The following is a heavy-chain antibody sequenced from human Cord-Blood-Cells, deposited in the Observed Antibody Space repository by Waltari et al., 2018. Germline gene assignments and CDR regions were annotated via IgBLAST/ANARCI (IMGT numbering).Heavy chain of an antibody. J-gene: IGHJ4*02. CDR3: AKDISSVLRFLSADY. CDR1: GFTFDAYA. CDR2: ISWNSGSI. V-gene: IGHV3-9*01. D-gene: IGHD3-3*01. Sequence: EVQLVESGGGLVQPGRSLRLSCAASGFTFDAYAMHWVRQAPGKGLEWVSGISWNSGSIGYADSVKGRFTISRDNAKNSLYLQMNSLRAEDTALYYCAKDISSVLRFLSADYWGQGTLVTVSS.